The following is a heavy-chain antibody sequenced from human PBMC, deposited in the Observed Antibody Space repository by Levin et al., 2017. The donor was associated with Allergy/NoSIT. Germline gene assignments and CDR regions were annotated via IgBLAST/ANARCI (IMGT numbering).Heavy chain of an antibody. Sequence: ASVKVSCKASGYTFTSYGISWVRQAPGQGLEWMGWISAYNGNTNYAQKLQGRVTMTTDTSTSTAYMELRSLRSDDTAVYYCARLISGWFLINNWFDPWGQGTLVTVSS. CDR2: ISAYNGNT. V-gene: IGHV1-18*01. J-gene: IGHJ5*02. CDR1: GYTFTSYG. CDR3: ARLISGWFLINNWFDP. D-gene: IGHD6-19*01.